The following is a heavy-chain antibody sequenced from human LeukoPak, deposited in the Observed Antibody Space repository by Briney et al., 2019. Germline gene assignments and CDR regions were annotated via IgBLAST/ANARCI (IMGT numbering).Heavy chain of an antibody. CDR2: IKQDGSEK. V-gene: IGHV3-7*03. Sequence: GGSLRLSCAASGFTFSSYWMSWVRQAPGKGLEWVANIKQDGSEKYYVDSVKGRFTISRDNAKNSLYLQMNSLRAEDTALYYCAKDRDWQYGSEASHFDYWGQGTLVTVSS. CDR1: GFTFSSYW. CDR3: AKDRDWQYGSEASHFDY. D-gene: IGHD2-2*01. J-gene: IGHJ4*02.